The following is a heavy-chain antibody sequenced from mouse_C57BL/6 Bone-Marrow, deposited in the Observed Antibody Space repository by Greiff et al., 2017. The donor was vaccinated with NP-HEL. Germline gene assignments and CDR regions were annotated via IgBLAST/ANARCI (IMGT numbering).Heavy chain of an antibody. V-gene: IGHV5-6*01. J-gene: IGHJ2*01. CDR3: ARALLFPLFDY. Sequence: EVQGVESGGDLVKPGGSLKLSCAASGFTFSSYGMSWVRQTPDKRLEWVATISSGGSYTYYPDSVKGRFTISRDNAKNTLYLQMSSLKSEDTAMYYCARALLFPLFDYWGQGTTLTVSS. D-gene: IGHD2-1*01. CDR1: GFTFSSYG. CDR2: ISSGGSYT.